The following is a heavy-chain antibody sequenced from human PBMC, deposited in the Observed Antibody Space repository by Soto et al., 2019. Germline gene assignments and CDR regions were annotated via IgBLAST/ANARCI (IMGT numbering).Heavy chain of an antibody. J-gene: IGHJ5*02. V-gene: IGHV2-5*01. CDR3: ALNFHSSGWYPALFDP. CDR2: IYWNDDK. Sequence: QITLKESGPTLVKPTQTLTLTCTFSGFSLSTSGVGVGWIRQPPGKALEWLALIYWNDDKRYSPSLKSRLTITKDTSKNQVVLTMTNMDPVDTATYYCALNFHSSGWYPALFDPWGQGTLVTVSS. CDR1: GFSLSTSGVG. D-gene: IGHD6-19*01.